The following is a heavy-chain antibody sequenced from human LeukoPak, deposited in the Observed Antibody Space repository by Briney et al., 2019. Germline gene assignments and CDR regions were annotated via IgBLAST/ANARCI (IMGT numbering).Heavy chain of an antibody. V-gene: IGHV1-2*02. CDR1: GYTFTGYY. CDR3: TREDY. Sequence: ASVKVSCKASGYTFTGYYMHWVRQAPGQGLEWMGWINPNSGGTNYAQKFQGRLTITRDTSLNTVYMELNRLISDDTAVYYCTREDYWGQGTLVTVSS. J-gene: IGHJ4*02. CDR2: INPNSGGT.